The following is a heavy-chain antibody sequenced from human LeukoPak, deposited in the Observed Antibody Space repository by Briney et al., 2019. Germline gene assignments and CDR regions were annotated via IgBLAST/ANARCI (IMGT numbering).Heavy chain of an antibody. CDR1: GYTFTGCY. V-gene: IGHV1-2*02. J-gene: IGHJ4*02. Sequence: ASVKVSCKASGYTFTGCYMHWVRQAPGQGLEWMGCINPNSGGTHYAQKFQGRVTMTRDTSISTAYMALSSLRSDDTALYYCASGSSLDGSSGWPTHYYWGQGALVTVSS. CDR3: ASGSSLDGSSGWPTHYY. CDR2: INPNSGGT. D-gene: IGHD6-19*01.